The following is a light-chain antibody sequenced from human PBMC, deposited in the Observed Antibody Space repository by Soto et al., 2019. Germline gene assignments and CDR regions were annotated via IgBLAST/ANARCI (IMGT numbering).Light chain of an antibody. Sequence: IVLTQSPGTLSLSPGETATLSCRASESLSLHSIAWYQQKPGQAPRLLIYGPSGRATGIPDRIRGSGSGTDFTLTISGLEPEDFAMYYCQQFQSSLRTFGQGTQVEV. V-gene: IGKV3-20*01. CDR3: QQFQSSLRT. CDR1: ESLSLHS. J-gene: IGKJ1*01. CDR2: GPS.